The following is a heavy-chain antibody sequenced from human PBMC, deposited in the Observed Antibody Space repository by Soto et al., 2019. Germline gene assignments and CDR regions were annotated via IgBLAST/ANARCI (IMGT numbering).Heavy chain of an antibody. CDR3: ATRNYCSGGSCYPKNWYFDL. J-gene: IGHJ2*01. Sequence: QLQLQESGPGLVKPSETLSLTCTVSGGSISSSSYYWGWIRQPPGKGLEWIGRIYYGGSTYYNPSLKSRVTISVDTSKNQFSLKLSSVTAADTAVYYCATRNYCSGGSCYPKNWYFDLWGRGTLVTVSS. V-gene: IGHV4-39*01. D-gene: IGHD2-15*01. CDR1: GGSISSSSYY. CDR2: IYYGGST.